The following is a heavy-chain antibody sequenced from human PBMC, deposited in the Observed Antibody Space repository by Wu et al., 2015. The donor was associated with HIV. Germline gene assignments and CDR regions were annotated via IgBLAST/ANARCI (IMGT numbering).Heavy chain of an antibody. V-gene: IGHV1-2*02. CDR3: ARVGLSTMVRGVMRWEPFDY. Sequence: QVQLVQSGAEVKKPGASMKVSCKASGYSFTDYYIYWVRQAPGQGLEWMGWINPNSGGTNYAQKFQGRVTMTRDTSISTAYMELSRLRSDDTAVYYCARVGLSTMVRGVMRWEPFDYWGQGTLVTVSS. CDR2: INPNSGGT. J-gene: IGHJ4*02. CDR1: GYSFTDYY. D-gene: IGHD3-10*01.